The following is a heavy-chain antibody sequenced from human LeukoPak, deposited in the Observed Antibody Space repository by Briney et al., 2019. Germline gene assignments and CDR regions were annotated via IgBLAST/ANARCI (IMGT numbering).Heavy chain of an antibody. CDR1: GYTFTSYG. CDR3: ARDRYCSSTSCYTMLDYYGMDV. V-gene: IGHV1-18*01. D-gene: IGHD2-2*02. J-gene: IGHJ6*02. Sequence: ASVKVSCKASGYTFTSYGISWVRLAPGQGLEWMGWISAYNGNTNYAQKLQGRVTMTTDTSTSTAYMELRSLRSDDTAVYYCARDRYCSSTSCYTMLDYYGMDVWGQETTVTVSS. CDR2: ISAYNGNT.